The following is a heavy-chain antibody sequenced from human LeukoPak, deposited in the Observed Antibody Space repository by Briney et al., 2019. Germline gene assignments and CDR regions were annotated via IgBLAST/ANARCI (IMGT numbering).Heavy chain of an antibody. CDR2: IYYSGST. J-gene: IGHJ4*02. CDR3: ARQLGYCSGGSCYWVSIDY. V-gene: IGHV4-39*01. CDR1: GGSISSYY. Sequence: PSETLSLTCTVSGGSISSYYWGWIRQPPGKGLEWIGSIYYSGSTYYNPSLKSRVTISVDTSKNQFSLKLSSVTAADTAVYYCARQLGYCSGGSCYWVSIDYWGQGTLVTVSS. D-gene: IGHD2-15*01.